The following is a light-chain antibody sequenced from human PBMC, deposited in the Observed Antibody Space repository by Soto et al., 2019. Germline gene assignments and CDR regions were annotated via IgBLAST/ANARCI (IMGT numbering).Light chain of an antibody. J-gene: IGLJ1*01. V-gene: IGLV4-69*01. Sequence: QLVLTQSPSASASLGASVKLTCTLSSGHSTYAIAWHQQQPEKGPRYLMKLDSDGSHTKADGIPDRFSGSSSGAERYLTISSLQSEDEADYYCQTWGADIQVFGTGTKVTV. CDR1: SGHSTYA. CDR2: LDSDGSH. CDR3: QTWGADIQV.